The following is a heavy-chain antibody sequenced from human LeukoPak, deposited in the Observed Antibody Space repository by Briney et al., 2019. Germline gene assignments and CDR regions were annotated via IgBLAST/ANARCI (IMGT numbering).Heavy chain of an antibody. J-gene: IGHJ4*02. D-gene: IGHD6-19*01. CDR3: ARDGSHWSSFHY. V-gene: IGHV1-2*06. Sequence: ASVKVSCKAPGYSFNAFDIHWVRQAPGQGLEWVGRINPNSGATDYAQKFRAGVTLTRDTTTNTVYMELSSLRSDDTAVYYCARDGSHWSSFHYWGQGALVIVSS. CDR1: GYSFNAFD. CDR2: INPNSGAT.